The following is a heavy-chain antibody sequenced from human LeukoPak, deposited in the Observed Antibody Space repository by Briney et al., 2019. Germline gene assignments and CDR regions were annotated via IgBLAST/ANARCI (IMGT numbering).Heavy chain of an antibody. CDR1: GGSFSSYA. Sequence: SVKVSCKASGGSFSSYAISWVRQAPGQGLEWMGGIIPVFGTANYAQKFQGRVTITADKSTSTAYMELNSLRAEDTAVYYCAKHYYSPPWYYYYMDVWGKGTTVTVSS. CDR3: AKHYYSPPWYYYYMDV. J-gene: IGHJ6*03. CDR2: IIPVFGTA. V-gene: IGHV1-69*06. D-gene: IGHD3-22*01.